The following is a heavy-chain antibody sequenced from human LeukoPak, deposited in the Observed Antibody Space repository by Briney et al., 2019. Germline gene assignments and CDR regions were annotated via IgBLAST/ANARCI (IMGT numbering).Heavy chain of an antibody. Sequence: PGGSLRLSCAASGFTFSSFALHWVRQAPGKGLEYVSAISSNGRNTYYANSVKGRVTISRDNSKNTLYLQMGSLRAEDMAVYYCAREDYGSGSYPLDYWGQGTLVTVSS. CDR3: AREDYGSGSYPLDY. CDR2: ISSNGRNT. V-gene: IGHV3-64*01. J-gene: IGHJ4*02. CDR1: GFTFSSFA. D-gene: IGHD3-10*01.